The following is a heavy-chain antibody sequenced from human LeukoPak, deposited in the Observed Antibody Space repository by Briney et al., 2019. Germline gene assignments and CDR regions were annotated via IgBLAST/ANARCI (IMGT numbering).Heavy chain of an antibody. Sequence: GGSLRLSCAASGFTFSDYWMSWVRQAPGKGLEWVANIKQDGSEKYYVDSVKGRFTISRDNAKSSLYLQMNSLRAEDTAIYYCARGWALLPYWGQGSLVTVSS. CDR2: IKQDGSEK. CDR1: GFTFSDYW. CDR3: ARGWALLPY. J-gene: IGHJ4*02. D-gene: IGHD1-26*01. V-gene: IGHV3-7*01.